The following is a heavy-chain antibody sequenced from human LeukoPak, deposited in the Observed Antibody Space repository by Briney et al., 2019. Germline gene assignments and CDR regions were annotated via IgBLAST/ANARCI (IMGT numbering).Heavy chain of an antibody. Sequence: AGGSLRLSCAASGFTLDDYGMSWVRQAPGKGLEWVSGINWNGGSIGYADSVKGRFTISRDNAKNSLYLQMNSLRAEDTALYYCARDRPPYGDYGRGYYFDYWGQGTLVTVSS. D-gene: IGHD4-17*01. J-gene: IGHJ4*02. CDR2: INWNGGSI. CDR1: GFTLDDYG. CDR3: ARDRPPYGDYGRGYYFDY. V-gene: IGHV3-20*04.